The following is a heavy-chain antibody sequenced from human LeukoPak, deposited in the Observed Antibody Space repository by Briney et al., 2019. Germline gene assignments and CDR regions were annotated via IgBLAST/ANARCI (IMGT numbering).Heavy chain of an antibody. CDR3: AREEWELPRFDY. D-gene: IGHD1-26*01. CDR2: INPNSGGT. CDR1: GGTFSSYA. V-gene: IGHV1-2*02. Sequence: GASVKVSCKASGGTFSSYAISWVRQAPGRGLEWMGWINPNSGGTNYAQKFQGRVTMTRDTSISTAYMELSRLRSDDTAVYYCAREEWELPRFDYWGQGTLVTVSS. J-gene: IGHJ4*02.